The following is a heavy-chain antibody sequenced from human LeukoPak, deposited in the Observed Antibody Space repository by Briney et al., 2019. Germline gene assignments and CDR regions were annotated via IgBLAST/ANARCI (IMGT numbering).Heavy chain of an antibody. D-gene: IGHD2-21*02. Sequence: GESLQISCEGSGYSFSNYWIGWVRQMPGKGLEWMGIIYPGDYETRYSPSFQGLVTISVDKSISTAYLQWSSLKASDTAMYYCAIPPGYCGNDCSFDHWGQGTLVTVSS. J-gene: IGHJ4*02. V-gene: IGHV5-51*01. CDR3: AIPPGYCGNDCSFDH. CDR1: GYSFSNYW. CDR2: IYPGDYET.